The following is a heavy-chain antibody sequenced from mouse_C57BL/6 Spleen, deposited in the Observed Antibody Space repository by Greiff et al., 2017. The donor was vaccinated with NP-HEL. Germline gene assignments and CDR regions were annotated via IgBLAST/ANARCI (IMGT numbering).Heavy chain of an antibody. Sequence: EVKLVESGGGLVQPKGSLKLSCAASGFSFNTYAMNWVRQAPGKGLEWVARIRRKSNNYATYYADSGKDRFTISRDDSESMLYLQMNHVKTEDTAIYYCVSPYNYGSSYTWFAYWGQGTLVTVSA. V-gene: IGHV10-1*01. CDR1: GFSFNTYA. CDR2: IRRKSNNYAT. CDR3: VSPYNYGSSYTWFAY. D-gene: IGHD1-1*01. J-gene: IGHJ3*01.